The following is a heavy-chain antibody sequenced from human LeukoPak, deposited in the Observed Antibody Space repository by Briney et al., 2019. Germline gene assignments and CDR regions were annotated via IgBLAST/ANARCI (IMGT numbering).Heavy chain of an antibody. CDR1: AYTFTSYD. V-gene: IGHV1-8*01. J-gene: IGHJ4*02. Sequence: ASVKDSCKASAYTFTSYDINWVRQATGQGLEWMGWMNTNSGNTDYAQKFQGRVTMTRNTSITTASMELSSLRSEDTAVYYCARSLYSSFDYWGQGTLVTVSS. CDR3: ARSLYSSFDY. D-gene: IGHD1-26*01. CDR2: MNTNSGNT.